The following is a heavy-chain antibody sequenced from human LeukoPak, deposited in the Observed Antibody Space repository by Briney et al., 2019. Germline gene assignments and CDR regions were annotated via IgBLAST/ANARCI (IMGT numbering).Heavy chain of an antibody. CDR1: GYTFTGYY. J-gene: IGHJ4*02. Sequence: ASVKVSCKASGYTFTGYYMHWVRQAPGQGLEWMGWINPNSGGTNYAQKFQGRATMARDTSISTACMELSRLRSDDTAVYYCARDPKVVPAAAIDYWGQGTLVTVSS. CDR2: INPNSGGT. D-gene: IGHD2-2*01. V-gene: IGHV1-2*02. CDR3: ARDPKVVPAAAIDY.